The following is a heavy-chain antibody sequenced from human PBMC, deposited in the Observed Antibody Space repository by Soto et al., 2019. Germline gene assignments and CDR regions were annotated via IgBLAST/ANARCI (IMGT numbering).Heavy chain of an antibody. V-gene: IGHV3-33*01. CDR1: GFTFSSYG. J-gene: IGHJ6*02. CDR2: IWYDGSNK. CDR3: ARDARIAVAGYYYYYGMDV. Sequence: GSLRLSCAASGFTFSSYGMHWVRQAPGKGLEWVAVIWYDGSNKYYADSVKGRFTISRDNSKNTLYLQMNSLRAEDTAVYYCARDARIAVAGYYYYYGMDVWGQGTKVTVYS. D-gene: IGHD6-19*01.